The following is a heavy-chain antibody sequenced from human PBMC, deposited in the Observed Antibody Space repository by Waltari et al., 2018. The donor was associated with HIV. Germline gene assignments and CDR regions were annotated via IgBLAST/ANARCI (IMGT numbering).Heavy chain of an antibody. CDR1: GFTFSGYN. V-gene: IGHV3-21*02. Sequence: QLVEPGGGLVKAGGALRLSCAASGFTFSGYNMNWVRQVPGKGLEWVSSISSSNNNVFYGDSVKGRFTISRDNAKKSLFLQMNSLRGEDTAIYYCARRQAPYWYFDLWGRGTLVTVSS. CDR3: ARRQAPYWYFDL. J-gene: IGHJ2*01. CDR2: ISSSNNNV.